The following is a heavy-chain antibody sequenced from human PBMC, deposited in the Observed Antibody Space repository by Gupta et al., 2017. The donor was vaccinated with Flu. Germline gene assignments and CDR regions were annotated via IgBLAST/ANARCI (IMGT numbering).Heavy chain of an antibody. J-gene: IGHJ5*01. CDR1: SDSITSGDYY. V-gene: IGHV4-61*02. Sequence: QVRLQESCPGLVTPLQTLSLTCTVSSDSITSGDYYWNWVRQPAGKGLEWIGRIYASGANYYKAALNGRVTMSIQTAKNQLYLKLICLNAADTAVYYCARMRSGGNWFDSWGQGTLVTVSS. CDR3: ARMRSGGNWFDS. D-gene: IGHD2-15*01. CDR2: IYASGAN.